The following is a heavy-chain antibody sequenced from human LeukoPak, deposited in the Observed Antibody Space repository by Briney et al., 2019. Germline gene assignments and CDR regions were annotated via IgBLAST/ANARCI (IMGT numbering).Heavy chain of an antibody. CDR1: GFTFSSYG. CDR2: INSTSGTI. J-gene: IGHJ4*02. CDR3: ARDLWGTSGYRFDY. Sequence: PGGSLRLSCAASGFTFSSYGMNWVRQAPGQGLEWVSYINSTSGTIYYADSVKGRFTISIDNAKTSLYLQMDSLRDEDTAVYYCARDLWGTSGYRFDYWGQGTLVTVSS. D-gene: IGHD3-22*01. V-gene: IGHV3-48*02.